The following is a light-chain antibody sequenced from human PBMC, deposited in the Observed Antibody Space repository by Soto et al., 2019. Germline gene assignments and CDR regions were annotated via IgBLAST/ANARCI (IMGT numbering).Light chain of an antibody. CDR1: QSVSST. CDR2: GAS. CDR3: QQYKDWPTT. Sequence: EIVMTQSPATLSVSPGERATLSCRASQSVSSTVGWYQQKPGQAPRLLIYGASTRAFAIPARFSGSGSGTEFTLTISSLQSEDFAVYYCQQYKDWPTTFGHGTKVEIK. J-gene: IGKJ1*01. V-gene: IGKV3-15*01.